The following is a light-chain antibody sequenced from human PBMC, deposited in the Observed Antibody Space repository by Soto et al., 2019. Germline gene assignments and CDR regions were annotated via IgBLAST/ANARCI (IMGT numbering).Light chain of an antibody. CDR2: EVS. CDR3: CSYTGGTTLV. Sequence: QSALTQPASVSGSPGQSITISCTGSSSDDGGYKYVSWYQQHPGKAPKLMIFEVSNRPSGVSNRFSGSKSGNTASLTISGLLAEDEGDYYCCSYTGGTTLVCGGGTKLTVL. CDR1: SSDDGGYKY. V-gene: IGLV2-14*01. J-gene: IGLJ2*01.